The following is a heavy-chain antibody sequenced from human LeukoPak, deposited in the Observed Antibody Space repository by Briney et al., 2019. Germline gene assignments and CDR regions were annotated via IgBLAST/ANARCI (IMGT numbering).Heavy chain of an antibody. CDR3: ARHAGSYGDYYYYMDV. D-gene: IGHD3-10*01. CDR1: GYSISSGYY. CDR2: IYHSGSP. V-gene: IGHV4-38-2*01. Sequence: SETLSLPCAVSGYSISSGYYWGWIRQPPGKGLEWIGSIYHSGSPYYNPSLKSRVTMSVDTSKNHFSLKLSSVTAADTAVYYCARHAGSYGDYYYYMDVWGKGTTVAV. J-gene: IGHJ6*03.